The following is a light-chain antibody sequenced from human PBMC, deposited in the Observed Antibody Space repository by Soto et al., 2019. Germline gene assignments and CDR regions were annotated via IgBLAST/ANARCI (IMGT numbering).Light chain of an antibody. Sequence: QSVLTQPASVSGSPGQSITISCTGTSSDVGGYNYVSWYQQHPGKAPKLMIYEVSNRPSGVSNRFSGSKSGNTASLIISGLQAEDEADYYCSSYTSSSTSFGTGTKVTVL. CDR1: SSDVGGYNY. CDR2: EVS. V-gene: IGLV2-14*01. J-gene: IGLJ1*01. CDR3: SSYTSSSTS.